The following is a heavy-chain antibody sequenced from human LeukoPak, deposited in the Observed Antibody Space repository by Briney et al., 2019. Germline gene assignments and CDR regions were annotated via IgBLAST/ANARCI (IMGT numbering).Heavy chain of an antibody. D-gene: IGHD2-21*01. V-gene: IGHV4-34*01. Sequence: PSATLSLTCIGFGGSFTDYFWTWLRHSPGKGLEWIEKINGYIGDIKYNRYVHSRVSIPQSKSKNQLSLELSSVTAADTAVYYCARGRIANIMVVHCYTYGMHVWGQGTTATVSS. J-gene: IGHJ6*02. CDR3: ARGRIANIMVVHCYTYGMHV. CDR1: GGSFTDYF. CDR2: INGYIGDI.